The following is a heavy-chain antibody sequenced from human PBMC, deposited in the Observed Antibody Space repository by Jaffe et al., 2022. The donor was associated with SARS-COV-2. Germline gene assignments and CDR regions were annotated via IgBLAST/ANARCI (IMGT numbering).Heavy chain of an antibody. CDR2: LTAIGGTA. Sequence: EVALVESGGGLAQPGGSLRLSCAASGFTFSNFAMSWVRHVPGKGLEWVSSLTAIGGTANYADSVKGRFTISRDNSQNRLYLQMNSLRADDTAIYYCAKNSRRTFRRENYYYYYYMDVWGKGTSVTVSS. D-gene: IGHD3-16*01. V-gene: IGHV3-23*04. CDR3: AKNSRRTFRRENYYYYYYMDV. CDR1: GFTFSNFA. J-gene: IGHJ6*03.